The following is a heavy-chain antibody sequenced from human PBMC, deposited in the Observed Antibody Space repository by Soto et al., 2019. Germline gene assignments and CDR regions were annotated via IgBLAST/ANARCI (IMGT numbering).Heavy chain of an antibody. D-gene: IGHD3-22*01. V-gene: IGHV3-30-3*01. CDR2: ISYDGSNK. J-gene: IGHJ6*02. CDR1: GFTFSSYA. Sequence: GGSLRLSCAASGFTFSSYAMHWVRQAPGKGLEWVAVISYDGSNKYYADSVKGRFTISRDNSKNTLYLQMNSLRAEDTAVYYCARDSKHRGYYYSNYYYYGMDVWGQGTTVTVSS. CDR3: ARDSKHRGYYYSNYYYYGMDV.